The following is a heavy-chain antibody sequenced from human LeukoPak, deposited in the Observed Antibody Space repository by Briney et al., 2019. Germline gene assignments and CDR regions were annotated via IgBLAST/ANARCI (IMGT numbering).Heavy chain of an antibody. CDR3: ARIRCGHSGSVCYNH. CDR1: GVSINDYY. V-gene: IGHV4-34*01. J-gene: IGHJ4*02. CDR2: ISRTEGT. D-gene: IGHD3-9*01. Sequence: SETLSLTCGVFGVSINDYYWSWIRQSPGKGLEWIGEISRTEGTRYNPSLESRVTMSVGTSEDQLSLKLIFVTAADTAVYYCARIRCGHSGSVCYNHWGLGTLVTVSS.